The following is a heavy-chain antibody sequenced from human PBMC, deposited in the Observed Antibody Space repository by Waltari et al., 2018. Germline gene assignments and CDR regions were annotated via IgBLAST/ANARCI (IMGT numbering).Heavy chain of an antibody. CDR2: INHSGST. CDR1: GGSFSGYY. J-gene: IGHJ4*02. Sequence: QVQLQQWGAGLLKPSETLSLTCAVYGGSFSGYYWSWIRQPPGKGPEWIGEINHSGSTNSNPSLKSRVTMTEDTSTDTAYMELSSLRSEDTAVYYCATDRSIVGAKNFDYWGQGTLVTVSS. V-gene: IGHV4-34*01. D-gene: IGHD1-26*01. CDR3: ATDRSIVGAKNFDY.